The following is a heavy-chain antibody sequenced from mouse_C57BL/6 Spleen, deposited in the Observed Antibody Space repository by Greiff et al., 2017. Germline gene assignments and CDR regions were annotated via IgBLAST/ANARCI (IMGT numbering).Heavy chain of an antibody. CDR3: ARWYYGSSYVAWFAY. V-gene: IGHV1-50*01. Sequence: QVHVKPPGAELVKPGASVKLSCKASGYTFTSYWMQWVKQRPGQGLEWIGEIDPSDSYTNYNQKLQGQATLPVAPSSSTAYMQLSSLTSEDSAVYYCARWYYGSSYVAWFAYWGQGTLVTVSA. D-gene: IGHD1-1*01. CDR1: GYTFTSYW. J-gene: IGHJ3*01. CDR2: IDPSDSYT.